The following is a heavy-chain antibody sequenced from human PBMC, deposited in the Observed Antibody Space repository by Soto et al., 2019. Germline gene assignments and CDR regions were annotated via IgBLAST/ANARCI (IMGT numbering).Heavy chain of an antibody. CDR3: ARWGIAAGDY. CDR2: IWDDGSNK. Sequence: QVQLVESGGGVVQPGRSLRLSCAASGFTFSSYGMHWVRQAPGKGLEWVAVIWDDGSNKYYADSVKGRFPISRDNSKNTLYLQMNSLRAEDTAVYYCARWGIAAGDYWGQGTLVTVSS. J-gene: IGHJ4*02. V-gene: IGHV3-33*01. CDR1: GFTFSSYG. D-gene: IGHD6-13*01.